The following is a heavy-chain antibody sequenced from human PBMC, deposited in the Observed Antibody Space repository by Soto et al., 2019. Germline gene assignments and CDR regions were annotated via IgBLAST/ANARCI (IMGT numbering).Heavy chain of an antibody. CDR1: GGSISSSSYY. CDR3: ARHYNDYGDH. D-gene: IGHD4-17*01. J-gene: IGHJ4*02. Sequence: WAPLSLTCPVSGGSISSSSYYWGWIRQPPGKGLEWIGSIYYSGSTYYNPSLKSRVTISVDTSKNQFSLKLSSVTAADTAVYYCARHYNDYGDHWGQGTLVTVSS. V-gene: IGHV4-39*01. CDR2: IYYSGST.